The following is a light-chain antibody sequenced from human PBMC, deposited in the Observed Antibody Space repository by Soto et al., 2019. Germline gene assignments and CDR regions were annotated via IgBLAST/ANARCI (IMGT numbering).Light chain of an antibody. CDR3: PQYNNWPPWT. J-gene: IGKJ1*01. Sequence: RVMTQSPATLSLSPGERATLSCRASQSVSTNVAWYQQKPGQAPRLLIYGASTRATDIPARFSGSGSGTDFTLTISSLQSEDFAVYYCPQYNNWPPWTSGQGTK. V-gene: IGKV3-15*01. CDR1: QSVSTN. CDR2: GAS.